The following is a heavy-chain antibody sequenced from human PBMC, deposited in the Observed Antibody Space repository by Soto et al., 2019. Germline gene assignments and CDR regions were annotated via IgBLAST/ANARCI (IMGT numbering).Heavy chain of an antibody. D-gene: IGHD6-19*01. Sequence: EVQLVESGGGLVQPGGSLRVSCAASGFTFSSYWMHWGRQAPGKGLVWVSRINSDGSSTSYAASVKGRFTISRDNAKHTLYLQMTSLRAEDTAIYYCARRGAVAGLHFWGQGTLVTVSS. CDR1: GFTFSSYW. V-gene: IGHV3-74*01. J-gene: IGHJ4*02. CDR2: INSDGSST. CDR3: ARRGAVAGLHF.